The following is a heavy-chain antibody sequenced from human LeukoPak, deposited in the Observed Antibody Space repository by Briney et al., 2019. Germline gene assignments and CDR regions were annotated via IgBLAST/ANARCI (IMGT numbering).Heavy chain of an antibody. D-gene: IGHD3-16*01. V-gene: IGHV3-30-3*01. Sequence: SGGSLRLSCAASGFTFSSYAMHWVRQAPGKGLEWVAVISYDGSNKYYADSVKGRFTISRDNSKNTLYLQMNSLRAEDTAVYYCASRGGVGEAYYFDYWGQGTLVTVSS. J-gene: IGHJ4*02. CDR2: ISYDGSNK. CDR1: GFTFSSYA. CDR3: ASRGGVGEAYYFDY.